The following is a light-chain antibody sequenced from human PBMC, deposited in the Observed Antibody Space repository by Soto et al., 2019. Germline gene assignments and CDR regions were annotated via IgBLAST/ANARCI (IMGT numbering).Light chain of an antibody. Sequence: SQSPATLSVSIGERATLSCRASESVRSNLAWYQQKPGQAPRLLIYGASGRATGIPDRFSGSGSGTDFTLTISRLEPEDFAVYYCQQYGDSPRTFGQGTLLAIK. J-gene: IGKJ5*01. CDR3: QQYGDSPRT. CDR2: GAS. V-gene: IGKV3-20*01. CDR1: ESVRSN.